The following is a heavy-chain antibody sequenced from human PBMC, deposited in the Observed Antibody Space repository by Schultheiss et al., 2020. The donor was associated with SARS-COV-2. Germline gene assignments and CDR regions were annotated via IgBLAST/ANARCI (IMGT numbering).Heavy chain of an antibody. D-gene: IGHD3-22*01. Sequence: ESLKISCTVSGGSVSSGSYYWSWIRQPPGKGLEWIGYIYYSGSTNYNPSLKSRVTISVDTSKNQFSLKLSSVTAADTAVYYCARGGYYSDYWGQGTLVTVSS. V-gene: IGHV4-61*01. CDR2: IYYSGST. J-gene: IGHJ4*02. CDR3: ARGGYYSDY. CDR1: GGSVSSGSYY.